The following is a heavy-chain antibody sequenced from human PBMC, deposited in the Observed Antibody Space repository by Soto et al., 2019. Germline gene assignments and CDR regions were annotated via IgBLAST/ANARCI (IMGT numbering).Heavy chain of an antibody. CDR2: IYTSGST. V-gene: IGHV4-4*07. J-gene: IGHJ3*02. CDR1: GGSISSYY. D-gene: IGHD3-22*01. CDR3: ARAAGYYDSSGYYRDEYAFDI. Sequence: PSETLSLTCTVSGGSISSYYWSWVRQPAGKGLEWIGRIYTSGSTNYNPSLKSRVTMSVDTSKNQFSLKLSSVTAADTAVYYCARAAGYYDSSGYYRDEYAFDIWGQGTMVTVSS.